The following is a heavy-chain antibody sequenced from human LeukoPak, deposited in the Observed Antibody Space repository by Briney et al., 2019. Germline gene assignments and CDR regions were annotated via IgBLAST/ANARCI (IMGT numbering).Heavy chain of an antibody. D-gene: IGHD2-2*01. V-gene: IGHV3-64D*06. CDR2: ISSNGGST. CDR3: VKDRVVPAAKLYYFDY. Sequence: GGSLRLSCSASGFTFSSYATHWVRQAPGKGLEYVSAISSNGGSTYYADSVKGRFTISRDNSKNTLYLQMSSLRAEDTAVYYCVKDRVVPAAKLYYFDYWGQGTLVTVSS. CDR1: GFTFSSYA. J-gene: IGHJ4*02.